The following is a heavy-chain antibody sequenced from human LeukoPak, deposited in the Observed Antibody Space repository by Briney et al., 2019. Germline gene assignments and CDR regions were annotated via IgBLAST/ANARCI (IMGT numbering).Heavy chain of an antibody. V-gene: IGHV4-39*01. CDR1: GGSISSYY. CDR3: ARSDYSSSNQDY. D-gene: IGHD6-6*01. CDR2: IYYSGST. Sequence: SSETLSLTCTVSGGSISSYYWGWIRQPPGKGLEWIGSIYYSGSTYYNPSLKSRVTISVDTSKNQFSLKLSSVTAADTAVYYCARSDYSSSNQDYWGQGTLVTVSS. J-gene: IGHJ4*02.